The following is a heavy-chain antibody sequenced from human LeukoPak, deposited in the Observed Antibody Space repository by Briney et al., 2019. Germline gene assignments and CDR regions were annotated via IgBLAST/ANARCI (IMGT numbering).Heavy chain of an antibody. CDR2: LSDSGVYT. CDR1: GFTFDDYA. Sequence: GGSLGLSCAASGFTFDDYAMTWVRQAPGKGLEWVSILSDSGVYTYYADSVKGRFTISRDNSNNMLYLQMNSLRAEDTAVYYCAKKAHYDAYAKYFDYWGQGTLVTVSS. J-gene: IGHJ4*02. CDR3: AKKAHYDAYAKYFDY. D-gene: IGHD4-17*01. V-gene: IGHV3-23*01.